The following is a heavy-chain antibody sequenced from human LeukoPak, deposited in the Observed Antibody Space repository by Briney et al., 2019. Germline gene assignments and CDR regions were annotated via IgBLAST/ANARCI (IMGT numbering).Heavy chain of an antibody. J-gene: IGHJ5*02. CDR1: GGTFSSDA. CDR2: IIPIFGTA. D-gene: IGHD3-10*01. CDR3: ASFITMVRGVAHTHNWFDP. V-gene: IGHV1-69*13. Sequence: AASVKVSCKASGGTFSSDAISWVRQAPGRGLEWMGGIIPIFGTANYAQKFQGRVTITADESTSTAYMELSSLRSEDTAVYYCASFITMVRGVAHTHNWFDPWGQGTLVTVSS.